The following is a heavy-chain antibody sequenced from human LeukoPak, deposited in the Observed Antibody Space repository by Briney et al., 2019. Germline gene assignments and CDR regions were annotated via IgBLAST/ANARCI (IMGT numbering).Heavy chain of an antibody. J-gene: IGHJ4*02. Sequence: GGSLRLSCAASGFTFSRYWMHWVRQAPGKGLVWVSRINIDGSTTNYADSVKGRFTISRDNAKNMLYLQMNSLRAEDTALYYCARDMPQHDYWGRGTLVTVSS. CDR2: INIDGSTT. V-gene: IGHV3-74*01. CDR3: ARDMPQHDY. D-gene: IGHD2-2*01. CDR1: GFTFSRYW.